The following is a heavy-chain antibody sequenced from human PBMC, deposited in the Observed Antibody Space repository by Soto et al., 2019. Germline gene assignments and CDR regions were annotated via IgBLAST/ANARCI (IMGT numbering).Heavy chain of an antibody. D-gene: IGHD3-10*01. CDR1: GYSFTSYW. CDR2: IYPGDSDT. Sequence: PGEALKISCKGSGYSFTSYWIGWVRQMPGKGLEWMVIIYPGDSDTRYSPSFQGQVTISADKSISTAYLQWSSLKASDTAMYYCARQGWFGQDHYGMHXWGQGTTLTVS. J-gene: IGHJ6*02. CDR3: ARQGWFGQDHYGMHX. V-gene: IGHV5-51*01.